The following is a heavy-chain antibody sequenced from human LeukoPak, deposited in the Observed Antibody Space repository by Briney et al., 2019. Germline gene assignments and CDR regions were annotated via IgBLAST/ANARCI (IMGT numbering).Heavy chain of an antibody. CDR3: ASRRGYSYDAFDI. CDR2: IIPIFGTA. Sequence: GASVKVSCKASGGTFSSYAINWVRQAPGQGLEWMGGIIPIFGTANYAQKFQGRVTITADKSTSTAYMELSSLRSGDTAVYYCASRRGYSYDAFDIWGQGTMVTVSS. J-gene: IGHJ3*02. CDR1: GGTFSSYA. V-gene: IGHV1-69*06. D-gene: IGHD5-18*01.